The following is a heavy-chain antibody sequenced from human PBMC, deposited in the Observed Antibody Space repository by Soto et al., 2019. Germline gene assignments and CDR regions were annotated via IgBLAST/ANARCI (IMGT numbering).Heavy chain of an antibody. V-gene: IGHV4-59*01. D-gene: IGHD4-17*01. CDR2: ISYSGST. Sequence: SETLSLTCTVSGGSISGYYWSWLRQPPGKGLEWIGYISYSGSTNYNPSLKSRVSISIDTSKNQISLKLSSVTAADTAVYYCARSSEYNDYGDYDDVIYFDYWGQGTLVTVSS. J-gene: IGHJ4*02. CDR1: GGSISGYY. CDR3: ARSSEYNDYGDYDDVIYFDY.